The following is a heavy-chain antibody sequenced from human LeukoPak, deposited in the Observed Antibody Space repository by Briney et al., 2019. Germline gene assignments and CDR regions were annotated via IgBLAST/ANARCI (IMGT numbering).Heavy chain of an antibody. CDR2: IYHSGST. CDR3: ARVVRDTAMVAFDY. V-gene: IGHV4-30-2*01. J-gene: IGHJ4*02. Sequence: PSETLSLTCTVSGGSISSGGYYWSWIRQPPGKGLEWIGYIYHSGSTYYNPSLKSRVTISVDRSKNQFSLKLSSVTAADTAVYYCARVVRDTAMVAFDYWGQGTLVTVSS. CDR1: GGSISSGGYY. D-gene: IGHD5-18*01.